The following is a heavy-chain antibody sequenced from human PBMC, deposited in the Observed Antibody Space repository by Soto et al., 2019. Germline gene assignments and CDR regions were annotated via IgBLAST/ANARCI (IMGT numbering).Heavy chain of an antibody. J-gene: IGHJ4*02. CDR1: GFTFGDYD. CDR3: AKYKIRGYSYGYSFDY. CDR2: ISWDGGST. Sequence: GGSLRLSCAASGFTFGDYDMNWVRQAPGKGLEWVSLISWDGGSTYYADSVKGRITISRDNSKNSLYLQMNNLRAEDTAFYYCAKYKIRGYSYGYSFDYWGQGTLVTVSS. V-gene: IGHV3-43D*03. D-gene: IGHD5-18*01.